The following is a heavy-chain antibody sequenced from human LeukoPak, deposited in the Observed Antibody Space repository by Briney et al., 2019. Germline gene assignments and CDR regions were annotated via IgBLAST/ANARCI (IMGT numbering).Heavy chain of an antibody. CDR2: ISSSSSTI. CDR1: GFTFSTYA. Sequence: PGGFLRLSCAASGFTFSTYAMNWVRQAPGKGLEWVSHISSSSSTIYYADSVKGRFTISRDNAKNSLYLQMNSLRAEDTAFYYCAREVDTAMVGYWGQGTLVTVSS. J-gene: IGHJ4*02. V-gene: IGHV3-48*03. D-gene: IGHD5-18*01. CDR3: AREVDTAMVGY.